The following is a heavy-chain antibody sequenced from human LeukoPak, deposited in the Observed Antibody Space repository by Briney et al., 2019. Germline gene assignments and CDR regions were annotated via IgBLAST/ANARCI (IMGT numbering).Heavy chain of an antibody. V-gene: IGHV4-39*07. CDR3: ARGAGVRGSKFDY. D-gene: IGHD3-10*01. CDR1: SGSISTSNYY. CDR2: IFYSGST. Sequence: SETLSLTCTVSSGSISTSNYYWGWVRQPPGKALEWIGSIFYSGSTYYSPSLKSRVTISVDTSKNQFSLKLSSVTAADTAVYYCARGAGVRGSKFDYWGQGTLVTVSS. J-gene: IGHJ4*02.